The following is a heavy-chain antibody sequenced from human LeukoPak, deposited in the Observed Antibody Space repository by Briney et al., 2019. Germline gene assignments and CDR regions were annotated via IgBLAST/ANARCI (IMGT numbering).Heavy chain of an antibody. CDR2: IYYSGST. J-gene: IGHJ4*02. Sequence: PSETLSLTCTVSGGSISSYYWSWIRQPPGKGLEWIGYIYYSGSTNYNPSLKSRVTISVDTSKNQFSLKLSSVTAADTAVYYCARLPMATRSRYVDYWGQGTLVTVSS. V-gene: IGHV4-59*12. D-gene: IGHD5-24*01. CDR1: GGSISSYY. CDR3: ARLPMATRSRYVDY.